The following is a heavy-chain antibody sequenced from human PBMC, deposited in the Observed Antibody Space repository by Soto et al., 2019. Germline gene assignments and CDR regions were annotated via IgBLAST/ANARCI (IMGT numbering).Heavy chain of an antibody. CDR2: MSFNSGKT. CDR3: ARGQVWELDY. V-gene: IGHV1-8*01. D-gene: IGHD1-26*01. CDR1: GYTFTSYY. Sequence: QVQLVQSGAEVKKPGASVKVSCKASGYTFTSYYINWVRQAPGQGLEWMGWMSFNSGKTGYAQKFQDRVTMARNTAITTAYMDLSSLRSEDTAVYYCARGQVWELDYWGQGTPVTVSS. J-gene: IGHJ4*02.